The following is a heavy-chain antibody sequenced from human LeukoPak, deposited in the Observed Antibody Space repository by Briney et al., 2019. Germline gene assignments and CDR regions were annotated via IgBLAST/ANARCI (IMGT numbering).Heavy chain of an antibody. CDR2: IIPIFGTA. CDR3: ARGSIGDGYNLAVYYYYMDV. J-gene: IGHJ6*03. Sequence: GSSVKVSCKASGGTFSSYAISWVRQAPGQGLEWMGGIIPIFGTANYAQKFQGRVTITADESTSTAYMELSSLRSEDTAVYYCARGSIGDGYNLAVYYYYMDVWGRGTTVTISS. CDR1: GGTFSSYA. D-gene: IGHD5-24*01. V-gene: IGHV1-69*01.